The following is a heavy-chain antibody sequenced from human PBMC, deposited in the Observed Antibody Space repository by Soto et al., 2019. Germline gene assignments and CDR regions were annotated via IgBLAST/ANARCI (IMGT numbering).Heavy chain of an antibody. V-gene: IGHV4-59*01. Sequence: PLETLSLTCTVSGGSISSYYWSWIRQPPGKGLEWIGYIYYSGSTNYNPSLKSRVTISVDTSKNQFSLKLSSVTAADTAVYYCARITMVRGVINYYYYGMDVWGQGTTVTVSS. CDR3: ARITMVRGVINYYYYGMDV. CDR2: IYYSGST. J-gene: IGHJ6*02. CDR1: GGSISSYY. D-gene: IGHD3-10*01.